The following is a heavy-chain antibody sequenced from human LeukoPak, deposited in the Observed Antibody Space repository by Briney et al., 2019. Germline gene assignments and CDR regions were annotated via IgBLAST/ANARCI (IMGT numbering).Heavy chain of an antibody. CDR1: GFTFSSYE. CDR3: ARVRRYASGSYYPPPYDF. V-gene: IGHV3-48*03. Sequence: GGSLRLSCAASGFTFSSYEMNWVRQAPGKGLEWVSYITSSGITIYYADSVKGRFTISRDSAKNSLFLQMNSLRAEDTALYYCARVRRYASGSYYPPPYDFWGQGTLVTVSS. J-gene: IGHJ4*02. D-gene: IGHD3-10*01. CDR2: ITSSGITI.